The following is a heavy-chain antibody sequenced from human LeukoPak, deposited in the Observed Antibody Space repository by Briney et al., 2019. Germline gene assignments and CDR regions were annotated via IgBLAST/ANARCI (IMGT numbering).Heavy chain of an antibody. CDR2: IYYSGST. V-gene: IGHV4-34*01. CDR3: ARDLRNRYYDILTGPYWYFDL. D-gene: IGHD3-9*01. Sequence: PSETLSLTCAVYGGSFSGYYWSWIRQPPGKGLEWIGYIYYSGSTYYNPSLKSRVTISVDTSKNQFSLKLSSVTAADTAVYYCARDLRNRYYDILTGPYWYFDLWGRGTLVTVSS. J-gene: IGHJ2*01. CDR1: GGSFSGYY.